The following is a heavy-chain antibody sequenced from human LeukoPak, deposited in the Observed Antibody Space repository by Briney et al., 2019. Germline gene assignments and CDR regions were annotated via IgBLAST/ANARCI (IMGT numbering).Heavy chain of an antibody. V-gene: IGHV4-59*01. J-gene: IGHJ6*02. D-gene: IGHD2/OR15-2a*01. CDR1: GGSISSYY. Sequence: SETLSLTCTVSGGSISSYYWSWIRQPPGKGLEWIGYIYYSGSTNYNPSLKGRVTISVDTSKNQFSLKLSSMTAADTAVYYCARGNRLQSYYYGMDVWGQGTTVTVSS. CDR2: IYYSGST. CDR3: ARGNRLQSYYYGMDV.